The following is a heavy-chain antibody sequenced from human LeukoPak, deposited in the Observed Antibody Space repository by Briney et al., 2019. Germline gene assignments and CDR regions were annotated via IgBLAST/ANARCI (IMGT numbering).Heavy chain of an antibody. D-gene: IGHD3-10*01. CDR1: GFTFDDYA. CDR2: ISWNSGSI. Sequence: GRSLRLSCAASGFTFDDYAMHWVRQAPGKGLELVSGISWNSGSIGYEDSVKGRFTISRDNAKNSLYLQMNSLRAEDMALYYCAKDISRRYGSGSYLQYFQHWGQGTLVTVSS. V-gene: IGHV3-9*03. J-gene: IGHJ1*01. CDR3: AKDISRRYGSGSYLQYFQH.